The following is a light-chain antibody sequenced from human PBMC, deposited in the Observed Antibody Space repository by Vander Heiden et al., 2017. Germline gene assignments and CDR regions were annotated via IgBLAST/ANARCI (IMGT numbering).Light chain of an antibody. V-gene: IGLV3-1*01. Sequence: SYERTQPPSVSVSPGQTASISCSGDKWGDKYACWYQQKPGKPPVLVIYQGSKRPSGIPERFSGSNSGTTATLTISGTQAMDASYYYCQAWDSSTVVFGGGTKLTVL. CDR3: QAWDSSTVV. CDR1: KWGDKY. J-gene: IGLJ2*01. CDR2: QGS.